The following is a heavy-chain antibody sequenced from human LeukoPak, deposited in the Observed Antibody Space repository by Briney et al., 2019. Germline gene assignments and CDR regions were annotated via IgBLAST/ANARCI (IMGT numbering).Heavy chain of an antibody. CDR2: ISYDGRNK. J-gene: IGHJ4*02. V-gene: IGHV3-30*02. D-gene: IGHD5-24*01. CDR1: GFIFSNYG. Sequence: GGSLRLSCVASGFIFSNYGMHWVRQAPGKGLEWVAFISYDGRNKYYADSMKGRFTISRDNSKNTLYLQMNSLRGEDTAVCYCAKEDRGPLEMTTTRGLDYWGQGTLVTVSS. CDR3: AKEDRGPLEMTTTRGLDY.